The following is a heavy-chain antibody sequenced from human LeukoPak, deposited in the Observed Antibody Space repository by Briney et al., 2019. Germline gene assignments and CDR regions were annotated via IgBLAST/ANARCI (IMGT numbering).Heavy chain of an antibody. Sequence: PSETLSLTCTVSGGSINFYYWSWIRQPAGKGLEWIGRIYSTGSTNHSPSLKSRVTMSVDKSKNQFSLNLSSVTAADTAVYYCARGIADPYSFDSWGQGTLVTVSS. V-gene: IGHV4-4*07. CDR3: ARGIADPYSFDS. CDR1: GGSINFYY. CDR2: IYSTGST. D-gene: IGHD6-13*01. J-gene: IGHJ4*02.